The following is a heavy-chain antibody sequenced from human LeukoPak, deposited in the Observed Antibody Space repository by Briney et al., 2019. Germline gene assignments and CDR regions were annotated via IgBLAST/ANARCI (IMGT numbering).Heavy chain of an antibody. V-gene: IGHV4-59*01. CDR3: ARGVIQLWFGYYFDY. CDR2: IYYSGST. CDR1: GGSISSYY. Sequence: SETLSLTCTVSGGSISSYYWSWIRQPPGKGLEWIGYIYYSGSTNYNPSLKSRVTISVDTSKNQFSLKLSSVTAADTAVYYCARGVIQLWFGYYFDYWGQGTLVTVSS. D-gene: IGHD5-18*01. J-gene: IGHJ4*02.